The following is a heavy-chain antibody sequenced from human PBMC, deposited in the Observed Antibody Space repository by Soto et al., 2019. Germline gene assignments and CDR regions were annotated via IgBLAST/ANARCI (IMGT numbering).Heavy chain of an antibody. CDR3: ARGQKVGSYYYGSGSYSYTLDY. V-gene: IGHV1-69*01. Sequence: QVQLVQSGAEVKKPGSSVKVSCKASGGTFSSYAISWVRQAPGQGLEWMGGIIPIFGTANYAQKFQGRVTITADECTSRAYMELSSLRSEDTALYYCARGQKVGSYYYGSGSYSYTLDYWGQGTLVTVSS. CDR2: IIPIFGTA. J-gene: IGHJ4*02. D-gene: IGHD3-10*01. CDR1: GGTFSSYA.